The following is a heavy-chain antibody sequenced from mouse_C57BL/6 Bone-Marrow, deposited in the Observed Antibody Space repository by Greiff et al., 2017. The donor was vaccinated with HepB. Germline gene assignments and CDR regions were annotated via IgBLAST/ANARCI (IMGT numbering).Heavy chain of an antibody. J-gene: IGHJ4*01. Sequence: VQLQESGAELVKPGASVKMSCKASGYTFTTYPIEWMKQNHGKSLEWIGNFHPYNDDTKYNEKFKGKATLTVEKSSSTVYLELSRLTSDDSAVYYCVGLTTVVAYYAMDYWGQGTSVTVSS. CDR1: GYTFTTYP. V-gene: IGHV1-47*01. CDR2: FHPYNDDT. CDR3: VGLTTVVAYYAMDY. D-gene: IGHD1-1*01.